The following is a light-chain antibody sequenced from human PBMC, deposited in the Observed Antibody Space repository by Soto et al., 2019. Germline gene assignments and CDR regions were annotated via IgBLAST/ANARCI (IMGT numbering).Light chain of an antibody. V-gene: IGKV3-15*01. CDR1: QSLSSD. CDR2: AVS. CDR3: QQNHDWPLT. Sequence: ERVMTPSPATLYVSPGDRVTLSCRASQSLSSDLAGYQQQPGQARGLLIYAVSTRATGVPTSFSGSASGTDFTLTTGRPLSEDSAGYYCQQNHDWPLTFGGGTKVEIQ. J-gene: IGKJ4*01.